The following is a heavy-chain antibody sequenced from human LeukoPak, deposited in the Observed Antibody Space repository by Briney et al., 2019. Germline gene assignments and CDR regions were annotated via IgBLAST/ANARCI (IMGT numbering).Heavy chain of an antibody. CDR2: IYTRGGT. CDR3: ARDSGIAAEF. D-gene: IGHD6-25*01. Sequence: SQTLSLTCTVSDGSISSGSYYWTWIRQPAGKGLEWIGRIYTRGGTTYNPSLKSRVTISIDTSKNQFSLKLSSVTAADTAVYYCARDSGIAAEFWGQGTLVTVSS. V-gene: IGHV4-61*02. J-gene: IGHJ4*02. CDR1: DGSISSGSYY.